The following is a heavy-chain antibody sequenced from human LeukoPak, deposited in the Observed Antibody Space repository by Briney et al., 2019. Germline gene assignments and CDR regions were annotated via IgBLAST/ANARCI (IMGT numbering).Heavy chain of an antibody. CDR2: IYSGGDT. J-gene: IGHJ5*02. D-gene: IGHD4/OR15-4a*01. CDR1: GFTVSNNY. V-gene: IGHV3-66*01. Sequence: GGSLRLSCAASGFTVSNNYMNWVRQAPGKGREWVSLIYSGGDTHYADSVKGRFTISRDSSKNTLYLQMNSLRAEDTAVYYCARDPPAVRTNTYAWGQGTLVTVSS. CDR3: ARDPPAVRTNTYA.